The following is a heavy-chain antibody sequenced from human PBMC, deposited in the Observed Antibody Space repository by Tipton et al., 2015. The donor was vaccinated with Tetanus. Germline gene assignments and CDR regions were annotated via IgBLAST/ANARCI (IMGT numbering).Heavy chain of an antibody. V-gene: IGHV4-61*08. Sequence: TLSLTCSVSGASLRSGDYNWSWIRQPPGKGLEWLAYISDSGLTNSNYFLKSRITISRDTSRNQFSLKLTSVTAADTGVYYCAGSQWLDGFIFDYWGQGSLVTVAS. D-gene: IGHD6-19*01. CDR1: GASLRSGDYN. J-gene: IGHJ4*02. CDR3: AGSQWLDGFIFDY. CDR2: ISDSGLT.